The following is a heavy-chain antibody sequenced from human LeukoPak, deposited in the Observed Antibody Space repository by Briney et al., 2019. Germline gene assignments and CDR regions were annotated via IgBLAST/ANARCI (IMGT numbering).Heavy chain of an antibody. CDR2: INPNSGDT. J-gene: IGHJ3*02. Sequence: ASVTVSCKSSGYTFTDYYLHWVRQAPGQGREWMGWINPNSGDTHFAQTFQDRVTMARDTSISSAYMELGRLRSDDTALYYCARRVAAPGHDAFDIWGQGKMVTVSS. D-gene: IGHD6-13*01. V-gene: IGHV1-2*02. CDR1: GYTFTDYY. CDR3: ARRVAAPGHDAFDI.